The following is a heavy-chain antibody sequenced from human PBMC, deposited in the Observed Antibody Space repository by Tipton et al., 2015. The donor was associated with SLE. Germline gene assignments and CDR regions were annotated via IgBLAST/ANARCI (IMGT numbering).Heavy chain of an antibody. CDR2: IKQDGSEK. CDR1: GFTFSSYW. V-gene: IGHV3-7*01. CDR3: ARDTNPRIAAAGPDP. J-gene: IGHJ5*02. D-gene: IGHD6-13*01. Sequence: SLRLSCAASGFTFSSYWMSWVRQAPGKGLEWVANIKQDGSEKYYVDSVKGRFTISRDNAKNSLYLQMNSLRAEDTAVYYCARDTNPRIAAAGPDPWGQGTLVTVSS.